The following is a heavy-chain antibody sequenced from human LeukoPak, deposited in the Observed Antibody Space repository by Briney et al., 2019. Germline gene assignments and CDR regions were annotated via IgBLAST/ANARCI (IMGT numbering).Heavy chain of an antibody. CDR2: INWNGGST. CDR1: GFTFDDYG. D-gene: IGHD5-18*01. Sequence: GGSLRLSCAASGFTFDDYGMSWVRQAPGKGLEWVSGINWNGGSTGYADSVKGRLTISRDNAKNSLYLQMTSLRAEDTALYYCAKVSGYSYGFFDYWGQGILVTVSS. V-gene: IGHV3-20*04. CDR3: AKVSGYSYGFFDY. J-gene: IGHJ4*02.